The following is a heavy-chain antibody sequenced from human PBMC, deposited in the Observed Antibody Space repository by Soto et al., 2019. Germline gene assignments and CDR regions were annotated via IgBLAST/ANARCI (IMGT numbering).Heavy chain of an antibody. CDR3: ARDLGQSGRVLPAPNWFDP. Sequence: QVQLVQSGAEVKKPGSSVKVSCKASGGTFGRYTINWVRQAPGQGLEWMGRIIPIVGIVNYAQKLQGRVTITAAKSTSTAYMELSSLRSEDTAMDYCARDLGQSGRVLPAPNWFDPWGQGTLVTVSS. CDR1: GGTFGRYT. D-gene: IGHD2-2*01. V-gene: IGHV1-69*08. CDR2: IIPIVGIV. J-gene: IGHJ5*02.